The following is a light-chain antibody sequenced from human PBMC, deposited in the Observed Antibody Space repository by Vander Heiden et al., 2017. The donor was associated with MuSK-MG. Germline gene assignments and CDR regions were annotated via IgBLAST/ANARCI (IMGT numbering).Light chain of an antibody. CDR1: SSNIGSNA. J-gene: IGLJ2*01. Sequence: QSVLTQPPSASGTPGQRVTISCSGSSSNIGSNAVNWYQQVPGTAPKLLIYRNNQRPSGVPDRFSGSKSGTSASLAISGLQSEDEADYYCAAWADSLNGVVFGGGTKLTVL. CDR3: AAWADSLNGVV. CDR2: RNN. V-gene: IGLV1-44*01.